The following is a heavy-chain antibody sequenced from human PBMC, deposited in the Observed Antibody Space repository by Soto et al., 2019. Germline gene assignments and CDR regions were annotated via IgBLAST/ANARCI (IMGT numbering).Heavy chain of an antibody. CDR1: GYSFTSYW. CDR2: IYPGDSDT. V-gene: IGHV5-51*01. Sequence: PGESLKISCKGSGYSFTSYWIGWVRQMPGKGLEWMGIIYPGDSDTRYSPSFQGQVTISADKSISTAYLQWSSLKASDTAMYYCARLVVVPAARYYYHYGMDVWGQGTTVTVSS. D-gene: IGHD2-2*01. CDR3: ARLVVVPAARYYYHYGMDV. J-gene: IGHJ6*02.